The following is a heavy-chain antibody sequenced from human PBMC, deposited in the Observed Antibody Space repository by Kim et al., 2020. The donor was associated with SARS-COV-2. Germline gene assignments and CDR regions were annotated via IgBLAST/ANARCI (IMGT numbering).Heavy chain of an antibody. D-gene: IGHD7-27*01. Sequence: YYADSVKGRFTISRDNSKNTLYLQMNSLRAEDTAVYYCARDGDPQGFFDYWGQGTLVTVSS. V-gene: IGHV3-30*01. J-gene: IGHJ4*02. CDR3: ARDGDPQGFFDY.